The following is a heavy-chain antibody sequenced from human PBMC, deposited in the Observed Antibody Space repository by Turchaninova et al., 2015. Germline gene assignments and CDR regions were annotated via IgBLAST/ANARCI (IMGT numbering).Heavy chain of an antibody. CDR1: GFTFSSYW. CDR2: IKQYGSGR. J-gene: IGHJ4*02. Sequence: EVQLVESGGGLVQPGGSLRLSGAASGFTFSSYWMHWVRQAPGKGLEGVANIKQYGSGRYYVDSVKGRFTISRDNAKNSLYLQMDTLRAEDTAVYYCARGGAAPGEYWGQGTLVTVSS. CDR3: ARGGAAPGEY. D-gene: IGHD3-16*01. V-gene: IGHV3-7*03.